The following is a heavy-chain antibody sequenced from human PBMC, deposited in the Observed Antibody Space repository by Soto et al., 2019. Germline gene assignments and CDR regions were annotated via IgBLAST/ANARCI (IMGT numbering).Heavy chain of an antibody. V-gene: IGHV4-31*03. CDR2: IYYSGST. CDR1: GGSISSGGYY. Sequence: PSETLSLTCTVSGGSISSGGYYWSWIRQHPGKGLEWIGYIYYSGSTYYNPSLKSRVTISVDTSKNQFSLKLSSVTAADTAVYYCARVSYDSIHLSFDPWAQGTLVTVSS. D-gene: IGHD3-22*01. J-gene: IGHJ5*02. CDR3: ARVSYDSIHLSFDP.